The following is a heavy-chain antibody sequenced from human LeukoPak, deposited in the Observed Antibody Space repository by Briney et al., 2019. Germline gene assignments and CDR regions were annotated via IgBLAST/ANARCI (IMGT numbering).Heavy chain of an antibody. CDR3: TRGHMLYATGDGMDA. V-gene: IGHV1-18*01. J-gene: IGHJ6*02. D-gene: IGHD2-8*01. CDR1: GYTFSSYG. Sequence: ASVKVSCKASGYTFSSYGITWVRQAPGQGLAWMGWISAYNGNTNYAQEFQGRVTMTTDTSTSVAYMELRSLRSDDTAVYYCTRGHMLYATGDGMDAWGQGTTVTVSS. CDR2: ISAYNGNT.